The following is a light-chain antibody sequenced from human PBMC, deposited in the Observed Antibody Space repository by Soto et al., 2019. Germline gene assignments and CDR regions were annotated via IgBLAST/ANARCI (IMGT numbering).Light chain of an antibody. CDR3: QQYGSSPWT. CDR2: GAS. Sequence: DIVLAQSPGTLSLPPVQGSTLSCRASQIVSSSYLAWYQQKPGQAPRLLIYGASSRATGIPDRFSGSGSGTDFTLTISRLEPEDFAVYYCQQYGSSPWTFGQGTKVDIK. V-gene: IGKV3-20*01. CDR1: QIVSSSY. J-gene: IGKJ1*01.